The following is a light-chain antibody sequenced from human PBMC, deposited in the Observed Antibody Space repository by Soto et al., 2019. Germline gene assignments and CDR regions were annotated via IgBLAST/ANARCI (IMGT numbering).Light chain of an antibody. J-gene: IGKJ4*01. CDR3: QYQGT. Sequence: IVLTQSLGTLSLSPGERATLSCRASQSVGRRYLAWYQKKPGQAPMLLIYDTSERASDIPDRFSGSGSGTDFTLTISRLVPEDFAVYYCQYQGTFGGGTKVEIK. CDR2: DTS. V-gene: IGKV3-20*01. CDR1: QSVGRRY.